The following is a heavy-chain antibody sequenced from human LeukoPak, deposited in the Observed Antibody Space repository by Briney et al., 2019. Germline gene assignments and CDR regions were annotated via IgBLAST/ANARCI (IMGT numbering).Heavy chain of an antibody. Sequence: GESLRLSCAASGFTFSGYAMHWVRQAPGKGLEWLGRIRSKVNSYSTAYAASVKGRFTISGDDSKNTAYLQMNSLKTEDTAVYYCARLNRDTSQGYMDVWGKGTTVTVSS. CDR2: IRSKVNSYST. CDR3: ARLNRDTSQGYMDV. V-gene: IGHV3-73*01. CDR1: GFTFSGYA. J-gene: IGHJ6*03. D-gene: IGHD3-16*02.